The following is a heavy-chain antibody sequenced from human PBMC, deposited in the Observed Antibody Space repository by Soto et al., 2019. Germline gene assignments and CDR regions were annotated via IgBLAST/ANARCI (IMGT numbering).Heavy chain of an antibody. CDR1: GGSFSGYY. D-gene: IGHD1-7*01. CDR3: ARGRVTGTRIDY. J-gene: IGHJ4*02. V-gene: IGHV4-34*01. CDR2: INHSGST. Sequence: SETLSLTCAVYGGSFSGYYWSWIRQPPGKGLEWIGEINHSGSTNYNPTLKSRVTISVDTSKNQFSLKLSSVTAADTAVYYCARGRVTGTRIDYWGQGTLVTVSS.